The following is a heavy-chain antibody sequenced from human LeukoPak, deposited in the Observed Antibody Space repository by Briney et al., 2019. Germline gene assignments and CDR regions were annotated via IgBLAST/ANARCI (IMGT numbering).Heavy chain of an antibody. Sequence: SETLSLTCTVSGGSISSSSYYWGWIRQPPGKGLEWIGSIYYSGSTYYNPSLKSRVTISVDTSKNQFSLKLSSGTAADTAVYYCARGEVLRNFDWLLDWGQGTLVTVSS. D-gene: IGHD3-9*01. CDR2: IYYSGST. CDR3: ARGEVLRNFDWLLD. J-gene: IGHJ4*02. CDR1: GGSISSSSYY. V-gene: IGHV4-39*01.